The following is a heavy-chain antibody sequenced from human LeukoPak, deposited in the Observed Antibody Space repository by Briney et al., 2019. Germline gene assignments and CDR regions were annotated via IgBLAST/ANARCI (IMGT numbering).Heavy chain of an antibody. V-gene: IGHV1-2*02. D-gene: IGHD5-18*01. CDR1: GYTFTGYY. Sequence: ASVKVSCKTSGYTFTGYYMHWVRQAPGQGLEYMGWINPSSGGTDYAQKLQGRVTMTRDSSISTAYMELSRLRSDDTAMYYCARVLPGDAHTYGYWGQGTLVTVSS. CDR3: ARVLPGDAHTYGY. J-gene: IGHJ4*02. CDR2: INPSSGGT.